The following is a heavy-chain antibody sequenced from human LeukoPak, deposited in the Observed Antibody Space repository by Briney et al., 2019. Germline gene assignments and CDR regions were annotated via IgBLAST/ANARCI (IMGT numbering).Heavy chain of an antibody. J-gene: IGHJ5*02. V-gene: IGHV3-21*01. CDR2: ISSTSSYM. CDR3: ARVPNWNSVNWFDP. D-gene: IGHD1-7*01. CDR1: GFTFSSYD. Sequence: TARSLTLSCSASGFTFSSYDMNWVRQAPGKGLEWVSSISSTSSYMCYADSVKGRFTISRDNAKTSLYLQMNRLRAEDTAVYYCARVPNWNSVNWFDPWGQGTLVTVSS.